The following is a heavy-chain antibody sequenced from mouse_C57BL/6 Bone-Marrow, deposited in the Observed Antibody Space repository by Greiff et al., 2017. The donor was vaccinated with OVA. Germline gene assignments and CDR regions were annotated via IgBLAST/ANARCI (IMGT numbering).Heavy chain of an antibody. J-gene: IGHJ2*01. CDR2: IYPGSGNT. D-gene: IGHD2-3*01. CDR3: ARDDDYFFEY. CDR1: GYTFTDHY. Sequence: QVQLKESGAEVVRPGASVKLSCKASGYTFTDHYINWVKQRPGQGLEWIARIYPGSGNTYYNEKFKGKATLTAEKSSTTAYMQLSSLTSEDSAVYFCARDDDYFFEYWGQGTTLTVSS. V-gene: IGHV1-76*01.